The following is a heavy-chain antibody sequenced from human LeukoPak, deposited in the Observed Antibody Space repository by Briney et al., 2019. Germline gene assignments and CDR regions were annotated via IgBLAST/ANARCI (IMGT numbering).Heavy chain of an antibody. V-gene: IGHV3-74*01. Sequence: GGSLRLSCAASGFSFSNAWMNWVRQAPGKGLEWVGRIASDGSSTTYADSVKGRFTISRDNSKNTLYLQMNSLRAEDTAVYYCAKDVRYCSGGSCYKWDWFDPWGQGTLVTVSS. J-gene: IGHJ5*02. CDR3: AKDVRYCSGGSCYKWDWFDP. CDR1: GFSFSNAW. CDR2: IASDGSST. D-gene: IGHD2-15*01.